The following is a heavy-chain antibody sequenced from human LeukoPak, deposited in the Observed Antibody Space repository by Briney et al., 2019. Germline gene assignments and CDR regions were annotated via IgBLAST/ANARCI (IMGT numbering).Heavy chain of an antibody. J-gene: IGHJ6*02. CDR3: ARAIFGDSFHGIDV. Sequence: MASETLSLTCTVSGGSIGSYYWTWIRQPAGKGLEWIGRIFVSGSTNYNPSLKGRVTMSVDTSKKQFSLRLTSISAADTAVYFCARAIFGDSFHGIDVWGQGTTVTVSS. CDR1: GGSIGSYY. V-gene: IGHV4-4*07. D-gene: IGHD4-17*01. CDR2: IFVSGST.